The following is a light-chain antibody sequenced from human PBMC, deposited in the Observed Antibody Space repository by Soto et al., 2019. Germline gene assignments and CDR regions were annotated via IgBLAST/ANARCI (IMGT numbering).Light chain of an antibody. CDR3: QQHNTWPRT. CDR1: QSISTD. V-gene: IGKV3-15*01. J-gene: IGKJ1*01. Sequence: ERVLTHAPATLSVSPGEKATLPCRASQSISTDLAWYQQRPGQSPRLLIYSASTRATGVPARFSGSGSGTEFTLAISSLQSEDFAIYYCQQHNTWPRTFGQGTKV. CDR2: SAS.